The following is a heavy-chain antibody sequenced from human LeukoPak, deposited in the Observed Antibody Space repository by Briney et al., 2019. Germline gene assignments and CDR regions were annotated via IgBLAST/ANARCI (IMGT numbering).Heavy chain of an antibody. D-gene: IGHD3-22*01. CDR1: GYTFTSYG. Sequence: ASVKVSCKASGYTFTSYGISWVRQAPGQGLEWMGWISAYNGNTNYAQKLQGRVTMTTDTSTSTAYMELRSLRSDDTAVYYCARDVWNYFSLNYYDSSGLKSFDYWGQGTLVTVSS. J-gene: IGHJ4*02. CDR2: ISAYNGNT. V-gene: IGHV1-18*01. CDR3: ARDVWNYFSLNYYDSSGLKSFDY.